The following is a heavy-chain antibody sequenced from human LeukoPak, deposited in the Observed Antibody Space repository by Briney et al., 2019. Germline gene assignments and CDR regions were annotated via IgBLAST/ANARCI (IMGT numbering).Heavy chain of an antibody. CDR3: ARVVVVPAAIEYFQH. V-gene: IGHV5-51*01. J-gene: IGHJ1*01. CDR1: GCSFTSYW. CDR2: IYPGDSDT. Sequence: GESLKISCKGSGCSFTSYWIGWVRQMPGKGLEWMGIIYPGDSDTRYSPSFQGQVTISADKSISTAYLQWSSLEASDTAMYYCARVVVVPAAIEYFQHWGQGTLVTVSS. D-gene: IGHD2-2*01.